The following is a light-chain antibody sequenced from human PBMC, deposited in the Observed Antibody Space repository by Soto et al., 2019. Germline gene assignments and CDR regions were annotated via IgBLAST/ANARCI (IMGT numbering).Light chain of an antibody. CDR3: QQFGSLGT. V-gene: IGKV3-20*01. CDR1: QTVSSSF. J-gene: IGKJ1*01. CDR2: DAS. Sequence: SVLTQSPGTLSLSPGERATLSCMTSQTVSSSFLAWYQQKPGQAPRLLMFDASNRATDIPDRFSGSGSGTDFTLTIGRLEPEDFAVYYCQQFGSLGTFGQGTKVDIK.